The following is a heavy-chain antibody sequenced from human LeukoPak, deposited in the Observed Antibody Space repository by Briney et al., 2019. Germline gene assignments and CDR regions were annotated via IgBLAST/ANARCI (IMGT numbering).Heavy chain of an antibody. CDR1: GGSISSSNW. D-gene: IGHD2-2*01. J-gene: IGHJ4*02. V-gene: IGHV4-4*02. CDR3: ARAGQGYCTSASCYLSLDY. CDR2: IYHSGST. Sequence: SETLSLTCAVSGGSISSSNWWSWVRQPPGKGLEWIGEIYHSGSTNYNPSLKSPVTISVDKSKNQFSLKLSSVTAADTAVYYCARAGQGYCTSASCYLSLDYWGQGTLVTVSS.